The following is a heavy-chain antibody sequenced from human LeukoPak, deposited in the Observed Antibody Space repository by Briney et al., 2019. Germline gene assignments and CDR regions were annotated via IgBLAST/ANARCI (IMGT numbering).Heavy chain of an antibody. V-gene: IGHV4-30-4*08. CDR3: ARVIRFLEWLFDY. Sequence: SETLSLTCTVSGGSISSGDYYWSWIRQPPGKGLEWIGYIYYSGSTYYNPSLKSRVTISVDTSKNQFSLKLSSVTAADTAVYYCARVIRFLEWLFDYWGQGTLVTVSS. D-gene: IGHD3-3*01. CDR1: GGSISSGDYY. J-gene: IGHJ4*02. CDR2: IYYSGST.